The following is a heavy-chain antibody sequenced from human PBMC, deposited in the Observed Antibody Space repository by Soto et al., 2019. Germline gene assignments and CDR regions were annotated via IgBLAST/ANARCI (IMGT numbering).Heavy chain of an antibody. CDR1: GFTFGAYA. CDR3: ATDQYGSWDYGRFDF. D-gene: IGHD4-17*01. J-gene: IGHJ4*02. CDR2: ISTSGETT. V-gene: IGHV3-23*01. Sequence: EVQLLESGGGLIQPGGSLRLACAASGFTFGAYAMSWVRRGPGKGLEWVSSISTSGETTYYADSVKGRFTVSRDNSYNTLFLQMDSLRVDDAAIYYCATDQYGSWDYGRFDFWGQGSLVTGSS.